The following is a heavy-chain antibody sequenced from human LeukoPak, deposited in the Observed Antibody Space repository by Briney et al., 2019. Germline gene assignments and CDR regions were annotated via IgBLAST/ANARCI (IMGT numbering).Heavy chain of an antibody. CDR1: GGSISSGDYY. D-gene: IGHD3-10*01. J-gene: IGHJ4*02. V-gene: IGHV4-30-4*01. Sequence: SETLSLTCTVSGGSISSGDYYWSWIRQPPGKGLEWIGYIYYSGSTYYNPSLKSRVTISVDTSKNQFSLKLSSVTAADTAVYYCARVGTLWFGEGIIDYWGQGTLVTVSS. CDR2: IYYSGST. CDR3: ARVGTLWFGEGIIDY.